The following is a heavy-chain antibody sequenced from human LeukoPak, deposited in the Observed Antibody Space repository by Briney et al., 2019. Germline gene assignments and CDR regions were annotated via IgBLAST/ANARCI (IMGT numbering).Heavy chain of an antibody. Sequence: SETLSLTCTVSGGSFSSYYWSWIRQPPGKGLEWIGYIYTTGTTSYNPSLKSRVTISLETSKNRFSLQRSSVTAADTAVYYCARERYDFWSFDYWGQGTLVTFSS. CDR3: ARERYDFWSFDY. D-gene: IGHD3-3*01. V-gene: IGHV4-4*09. CDR2: IYTTGTT. CDR1: GGSFSSYY. J-gene: IGHJ4*02.